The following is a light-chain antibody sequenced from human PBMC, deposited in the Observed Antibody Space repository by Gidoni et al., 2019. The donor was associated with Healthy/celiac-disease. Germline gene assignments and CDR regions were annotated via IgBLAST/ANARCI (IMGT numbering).Light chain of an antibody. J-gene: IGKJ1*01. CDR1: QSVSSN. V-gene: IGKV3-15*01. CDR2: GAS. Sequence: IVMTQSPATLSVSPGERATLSCRASQSVSSNVAWYQQKPGQAPRLLIYGASTRATGIPARFSGSGSGTEFTITISSLQSEDFAVYYCQQYNNWPQTFGQXTKVEIK. CDR3: QQYNNWPQT.